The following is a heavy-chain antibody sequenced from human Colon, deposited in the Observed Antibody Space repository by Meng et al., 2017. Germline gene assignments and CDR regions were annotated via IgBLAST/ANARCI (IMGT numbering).Heavy chain of an antibody. V-gene: IGHV4-30-4*01. D-gene: IGHD1-1*01. CDR2: INYSGST. Sequence: QVQLQESGPGLVKPSQTLSLTCTVSGVSISSGDSYWSWIRQPPGKGLEWIGYINYSGSTYYNASLRSRVSISVDTSKNEFSLRLTSVTAADTAVYYCARGRQHHWFDPWGQGTLVTVSS. J-gene: IGHJ5*02. CDR3: ARGRQHHWFDP. CDR1: GVSISSGDSY.